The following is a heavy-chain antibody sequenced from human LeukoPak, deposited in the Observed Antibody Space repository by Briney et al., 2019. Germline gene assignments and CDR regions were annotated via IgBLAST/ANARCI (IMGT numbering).Heavy chain of an antibody. D-gene: IGHD2-15*01. CDR2: ISSSGSTI. Sequence: GGSLRLSCAASGFTFSSYEMNWVRQAPGKGLEWVSYISSSGSTIYYADSVKGRFTISRDNAKNSLYLQMNSLRAEDTAVYYCATLWDPYCSGGSCYSGNFNYWGEETLVTVSS. V-gene: IGHV3-48*03. J-gene: IGHJ4*02. CDR1: GFTFSSYE. CDR3: ATLWDPYCSGGSCYSGNFNY.